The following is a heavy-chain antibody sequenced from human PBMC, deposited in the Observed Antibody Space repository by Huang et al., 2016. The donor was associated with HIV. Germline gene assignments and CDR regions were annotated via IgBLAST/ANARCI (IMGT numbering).Heavy chain of an antibody. CDR2: MNPNSGNT. CDR3: ATLPPVNYGRSGGRVRDY. Sequence: QVQLVQSGAEVKKPGASVKVSCKASGYTFSNYDINWVRQAPGQGLEGMGWMNPNSGNTGYARKFQGRVTMTRRTSISTAYMELSRLRFEDTAVYYCATLPPVNYGRSGGRVRDYWGQGSLVTVSS. D-gene: IGHD2-15*01. V-gene: IGHV1-8*01. CDR1: GYTFSNYD. J-gene: IGHJ4*02.